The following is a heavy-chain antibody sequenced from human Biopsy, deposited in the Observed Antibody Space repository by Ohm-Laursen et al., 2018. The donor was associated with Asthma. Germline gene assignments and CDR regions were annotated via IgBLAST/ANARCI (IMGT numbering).Heavy chain of an antibody. V-gene: IGHV3-48*03. CDR3: ARVFESSEWGPFYHFGLDV. CDR2: ISSSGSTT. J-gene: IGHJ6*02. Sequence: SLRLSCTASGFTFSTYAMNWVRQAPGKGLEWVSSISSSGSTTYPAESVKGRFTISRDNAQKSLFLQMGSLRAEDTAIYYCARVFESSEWGPFYHFGLDVWGQGTTVAVSS. D-gene: IGHD6-25*01. CDR1: GFTFSTYA.